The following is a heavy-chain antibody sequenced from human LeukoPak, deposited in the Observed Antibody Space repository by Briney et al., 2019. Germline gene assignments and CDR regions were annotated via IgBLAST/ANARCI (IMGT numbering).Heavy chain of an antibody. D-gene: IGHD6-13*01. CDR1: GRTFSSYA. CDR2: IIPIFGTA. V-gene: IGHV1-69*13. Sequence: SVKVSCKASGRTFSSYAISWVRQAPGQGLEWMGGIIPIFGTANYAQKFQGRVTITADESTSTAYMELSSLRSEDTPVYYCARYSPIAAAGMSYYYYYMDVWGKGTTVTVSS. J-gene: IGHJ6*03. CDR3: ARYSPIAAAGMSYYYYYMDV.